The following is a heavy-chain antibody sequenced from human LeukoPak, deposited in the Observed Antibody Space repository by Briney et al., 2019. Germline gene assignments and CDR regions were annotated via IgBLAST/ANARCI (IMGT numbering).Heavy chain of an antibody. Sequence: GGSLRLSCAASGFTFSSYSMSWVRQAPGKGLEWVSSISSGSTYIYYADAVKGRFTISRDNAKNSLYLHMNSLRAGDTAVYYCAREIYCTSTTCNWFDPWGQGTLVTVSS. J-gene: IGHJ5*02. CDR2: ISSGSTYI. V-gene: IGHV3-21*01. CDR1: GFTFSSYS. CDR3: AREIYCTSTTCNWFDP. D-gene: IGHD2-2*01.